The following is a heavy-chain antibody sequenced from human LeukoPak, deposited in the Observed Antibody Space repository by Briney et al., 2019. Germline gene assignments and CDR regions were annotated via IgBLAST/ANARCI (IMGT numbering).Heavy chain of an antibody. CDR2: INSDGSST. CDR1: GFTFSSYW. J-gene: IGHJ3*01. V-gene: IGHV3-74*01. Sequence: GGSLRLSCAASGFTFSSYWMHWVRQAPEKGLVWVSRINSDGSSTSYADSVKGRFTISRDNAKNTLYLQMNSLRAEDTAVYYCAKPRGGDSWAFDFWGQGTMVTVSS. D-gene: IGHD2-21*02. CDR3: AKPRGGDSWAFDF.